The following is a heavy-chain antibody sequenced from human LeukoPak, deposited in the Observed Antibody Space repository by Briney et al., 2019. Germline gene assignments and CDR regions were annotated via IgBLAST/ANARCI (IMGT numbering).Heavy chain of an antibody. CDR2: INSDGSTT. D-gene: IGHD6-13*01. CDR1: GFSLSSYW. CDR3: ARRQYRSSWYYFDY. J-gene: IGHJ4*02. V-gene: IGHV3-74*01. Sequence: GGSLRLSCAASGFSLSSYWMHWVRQAPGKGLVWVSRINSDGSTTNYADPVKGRFTISRDNAKNTLYLQMNSLRAEDTAVYYCARRQYRSSWYYFDYWGQGTLVTVSS.